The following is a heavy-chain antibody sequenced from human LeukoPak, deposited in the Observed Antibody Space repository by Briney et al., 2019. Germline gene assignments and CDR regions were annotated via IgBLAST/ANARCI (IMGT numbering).Heavy chain of an antibody. Sequence: ASVKVSCKASGYTFSNNYIHWVRQAPGQGLEWMGIINAGGGSTTYAQKFHGRVTMARDTSTSTVYMELSTLSSEDTAVYYCATGHSDACDVWGQGTLVTVSS. CDR2: INAGGGST. D-gene: IGHD3-10*01. V-gene: IGHV1-46*01. CDR3: ATGHSDACDV. J-gene: IGHJ3*01. CDR1: GYTFSNNY.